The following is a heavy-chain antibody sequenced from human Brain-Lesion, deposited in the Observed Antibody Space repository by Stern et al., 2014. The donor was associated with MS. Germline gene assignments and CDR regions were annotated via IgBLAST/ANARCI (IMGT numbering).Heavy chain of an antibody. V-gene: IGHV1-24*01. CDR1: GYTPTELS. CDR3: ATLSPGAGGNYYRHFDY. CDR2: FDPEDGET. D-gene: IGHD1-26*01. Sequence: VQLLESGAEVKKPGASVKVSCKVSGYTPTELSMHWVRQAPRKGLEWMGGFDPEDGETIYAQKFQGRVTMTEDTSTDTAYMELSSLRSEDTAVYYCATLSPGAGGNYYRHFDYWGQGTLVTVSS. J-gene: IGHJ4*02.